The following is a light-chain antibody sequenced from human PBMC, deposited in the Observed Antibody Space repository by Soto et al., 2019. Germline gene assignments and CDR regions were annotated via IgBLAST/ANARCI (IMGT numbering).Light chain of an antibody. CDR1: QSISSY. J-gene: IGKJ1*01. CDR3: QQSYSTPRT. Sequence: DIQITQSPSSRSASVGDRVTITCRASQSISSYLNWYQQKPGKAPKLLIYAASSLQSGVPSRFSGSGSGTDFTLTISSLQPEDFATYYCQQSYSTPRTLGQGTKVDIK. CDR2: AAS. V-gene: IGKV1-39*01.